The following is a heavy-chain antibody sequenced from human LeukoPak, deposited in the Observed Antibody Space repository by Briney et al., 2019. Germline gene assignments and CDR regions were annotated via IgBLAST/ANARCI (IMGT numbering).Heavy chain of an antibody. CDR1: GYSFTSYW. D-gene: IGHD3-22*01. CDR3: ARPYYYDSSGYVFDY. Sequence: GESLKISCKGSGYSFTSYWIGWVRQMPGKGLGWMGIIYPGDSDTRYSPSFQGQVTISADKSISTAYLQWSSLKASDTAMYYCARPYYYDSSGYVFDYWGQGTLVTVSS. J-gene: IGHJ4*02. V-gene: IGHV5-51*01. CDR2: IYPGDSDT.